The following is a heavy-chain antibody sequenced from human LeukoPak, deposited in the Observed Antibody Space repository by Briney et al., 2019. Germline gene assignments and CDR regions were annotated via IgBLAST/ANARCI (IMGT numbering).Heavy chain of an antibody. CDR3: ARLGCVRACPHGALNW. Sequence: YPRVSSAPNGVTFSGSVVSWVRQAPGKGLEWVATVTQDGSEKYYVDSVKGRFTISRDNAKSSLFLQMNSLRAEDTAVYYCARLGCVRACPHGALNWWGQGTLVTVSS. J-gene: IGHJ1*01. CDR2: VTQDGSEK. CDR1: GVTFSGSV. D-gene: IGHD3/OR15-3a*01. V-gene: IGHV3-7*03.